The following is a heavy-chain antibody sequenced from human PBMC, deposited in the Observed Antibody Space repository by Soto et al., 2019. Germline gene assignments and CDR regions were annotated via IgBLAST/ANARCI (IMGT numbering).Heavy chain of an antibody. V-gene: IGHV1-69*13. Sequence: SVKVSCKASGGTFSSYAISWVLQAPGQGLEWMGGIIPIFGTANYAQKFQGRVTITADESTSTAYMELSSLRSEDTAVYYCASIVVVPAAITLFYYGMDVWGQGTTVTVSS. D-gene: IGHD2-2*01. CDR2: IIPIFGTA. CDR3: ASIVVVPAAITLFYYGMDV. CDR1: GGTFSSYA. J-gene: IGHJ6*02.